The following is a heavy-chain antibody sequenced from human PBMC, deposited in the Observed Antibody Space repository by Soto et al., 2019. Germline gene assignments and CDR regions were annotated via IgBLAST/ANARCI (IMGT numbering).Heavy chain of an antibody. CDR1: GGSFSGYY. CDR2: INHSGGT. D-gene: IGHD1-26*01. J-gene: IGHJ4*02. V-gene: IGHV4-34*01. CDR3: ARRRWEHPWVFDD. Sequence: PSEPLSLTCAVSGGSFSGYYWSWIRQPPVKGLEWIGEINHSGGTNYNPSLKSRVTISVDTSKNQFSLKLSSVTAADTAVFYCARRRWEHPWVFDDWGQGPLVTVAS.